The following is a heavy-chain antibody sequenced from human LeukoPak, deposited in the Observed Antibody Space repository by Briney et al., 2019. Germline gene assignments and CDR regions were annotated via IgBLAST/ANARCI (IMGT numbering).Heavy chain of an antibody. CDR2: IIPIFGTA. D-gene: IGHD6-13*01. CDR1: GGTFSSYA. Sequence: ASVKVSCKASGGTFSSYAISWVRQDPGQGLEWMGGIIPIFGTANYAQKFQGRVTITADESTSTAYMELSSLRSEDTAVYYCARERLSSSSWYGNHWFDPWGQGTLVTVSS. J-gene: IGHJ5*02. V-gene: IGHV1-69*13. CDR3: ARERLSSSSWYGNHWFDP.